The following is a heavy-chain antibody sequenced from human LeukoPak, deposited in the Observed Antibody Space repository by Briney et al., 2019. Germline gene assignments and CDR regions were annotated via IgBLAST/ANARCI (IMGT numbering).Heavy chain of an antibody. D-gene: IGHD2-2*01. CDR3: AREGVGPAASY. Sequence: GASVKVSCKASGYTFTGYYMHWVRQAPGQGLEWMGWINPSSGGTNYAQKFQGRVTMTRDTSISTAYMELSRLRSDDTAVYYCAREGVGPAASYWGQGTLVTVSS. J-gene: IGHJ4*02. V-gene: IGHV1-2*02. CDR1: GYTFTGYY. CDR2: INPSSGGT.